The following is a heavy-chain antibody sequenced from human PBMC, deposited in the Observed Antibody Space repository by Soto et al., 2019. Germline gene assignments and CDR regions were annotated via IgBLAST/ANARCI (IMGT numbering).Heavy chain of an antibody. CDR3: ARPSSSLDSSSSAGAYYFDY. D-gene: IGHD6-6*01. CDR2: IYPGDSDT. CDR1: GYSFTSYW. V-gene: IGHV5-51*01. J-gene: IGHJ4*02. Sequence: GESLKISCKGSGYSFTSYWIGWVRQMPGKGLEWMGIIYPGDSDTRYSPSFQGQVTISADKSISTAYLQWSSLKASDTAMYYCARPSSSLDSSSSAGAYYFDYWGQGTLVTVSS.